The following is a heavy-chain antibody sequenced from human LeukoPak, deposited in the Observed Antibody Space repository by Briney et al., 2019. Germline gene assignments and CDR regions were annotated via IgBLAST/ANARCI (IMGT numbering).Heavy chain of an antibody. J-gene: IGHJ6*04. CDR2: IVVGSGNT. V-gene: IGHV1-58*01. CDR1: GFTFTSSA. CDR3: AVSSGYSYYYYGMDV. D-gene: IGHD5-18*01. Sequence: TSVKVSCKASGFTFTSSAVQWVRQARGQRLEWIGWIVVGSGNTNYAQKFQERVTITRDMSTSTAYMELSSLRSEDTAVYYCAVSSGYSYYYYGMDVWGKGTTVTVSS.